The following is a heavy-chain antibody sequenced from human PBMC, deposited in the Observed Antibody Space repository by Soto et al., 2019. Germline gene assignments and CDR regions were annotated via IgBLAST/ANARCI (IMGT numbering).Heavy chain of an antibody. CDR3: ARDLHLGIAAAAYFDY. CDR1: GFTFSSYW. J-gene: IGHJ4*02. D-gene: IGHD6-13*01. V-gene: IGHV3-7*03. CDR2: IKQDGSEK. Sequence: EVQLVESGGGVVQPGGSLRLSCAASGFTFSSYWMSWVRQAPGKGLEWVANIKQDGSEKYYVDSVKGRFTISRDNAKNSQYLKMNRLRAEDTAVYYCARDLHLGIAAAAYFDYWGQGTLVTVS.